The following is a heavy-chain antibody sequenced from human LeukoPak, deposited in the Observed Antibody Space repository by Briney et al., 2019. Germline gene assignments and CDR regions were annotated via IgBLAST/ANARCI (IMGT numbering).Heavy chain of an antibody. CDR1: GYSCTSYW. J-gene: IGHJ5*02. D-gene: IGHD3-10*01. CDR3: ARTTYYYGSGSYNWFDP. CDR2: IYPGDSDT. V-gene: IGHV5-51*01. Sequence: GESLKISCKGSGYSCTSYWIGWVRQMPGKGLGWMGIIYPGDSDTRYSPSFQGQVTISADKSISTAYLQWSSLKASDTAMYYCARTTYYYGSGSYNWFDPWGQGTLVTVSS.